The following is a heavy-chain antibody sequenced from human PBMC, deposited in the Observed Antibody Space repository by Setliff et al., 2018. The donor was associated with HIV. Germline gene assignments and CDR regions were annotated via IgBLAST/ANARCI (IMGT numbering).Heavy chain of an antibody. J-gene: IGHJ3*02. D-gene: IGHD6-6*01. CDR2: INHSGST. V-gene: IGHV4-34*01. CDR1: GASFSGYY. CDR3: ARGYEGSSPGGAFDI. Sequence: ASETLSLTCAVYGASFSGYYWSWIRQPQGKGLEWIGEINHSGSTNYNPSLKSRVTISVDPSKNQFSLRLFSVNAADTAVYYCARGYEGSSPGGAFDIWGQGTMVTVSS.